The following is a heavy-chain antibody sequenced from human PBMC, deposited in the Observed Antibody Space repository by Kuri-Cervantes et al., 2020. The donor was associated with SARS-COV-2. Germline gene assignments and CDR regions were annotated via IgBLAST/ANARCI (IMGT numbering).Heavy chain of an antibody. V-gene: IGHV3-21*01. CDR1: GFTFSSYG. CDR3: ARDSPDSSSWYYYYYGMDV. J-gene: IGHJ6*02. CDR2: ISSSSSYI. Sequence: GESLKISCAASGFTFSSYGMNWVRQAPGKGLEWVSSISSSSSYIYYADSVKGRFTISRDNAKNSLYLQMNSLRAEDTAVYYCARDSPDSSSWYYYYYGMDVWGQGTTVTVSS. D-gene: IGHD6-13*01.